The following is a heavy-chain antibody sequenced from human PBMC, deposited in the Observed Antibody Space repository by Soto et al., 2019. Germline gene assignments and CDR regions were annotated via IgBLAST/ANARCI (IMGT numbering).Heavy chain of an antibody. V-gene: IGHV3-33*01. J-gene: IGHJ4*02. CDR2: IWYDGSNK. D-gene: IGHD3-10*01. Sequence: QVQLVESGGGVVQPGRSLRISCAASRFNFSSYGMHWVRQAPGKGLEWVSVIWYDGSNKYYADSVKGRFTISRDNSKKTLYLQMTSLRAEDTAVYYCARDPPSDYGIHGPFAYWGQGNLVTASS. CDR3: ARDPPSDYGIHGPFAY. CDR1: RFNFSSYG.